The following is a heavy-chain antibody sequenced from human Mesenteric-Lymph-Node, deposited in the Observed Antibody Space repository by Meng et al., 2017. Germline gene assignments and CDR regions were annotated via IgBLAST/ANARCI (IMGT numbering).Heavy chain of an antibody. CDR3: ASVDYAFDI. D-gene: IGHD5-24*01. CDR1: GGSISSYY. V-gene: IGHV4-59*01. J-gene: IGHJ3*02. Sequence: ETLSLTCTVSGGSISSYYWSWIRQPPGKGLEWIGYIYYSGSTNYNPSLKSRVTISVDTSKNQFSLKLSSVTAADTAVYYCASVDYAFDIWGQGTMVTVSS. CDR2: IYYSGST.